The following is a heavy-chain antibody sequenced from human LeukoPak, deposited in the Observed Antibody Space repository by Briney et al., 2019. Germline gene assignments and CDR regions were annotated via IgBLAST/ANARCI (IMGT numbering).Heavy chain of an antibody. CDR2: ISGSGGST. Sequence: GGSLRLSCAASGFTFSSYSMNWVRQAPGKGLEWVSAISGSGGSTYYADSVKGRFTISRDNSKNTLYLQMNSLRAEDTAVYYCAKSHRIYGDYLDAFDIWGQGTMVTVSS. CDR1: GFTFSSYS. CDR3: AKSHRIYGDYLDAFDI. V-gene: IGHV3-23*01. D-gene: IGHD4-17*01. J-gene: IGHJ3*02.